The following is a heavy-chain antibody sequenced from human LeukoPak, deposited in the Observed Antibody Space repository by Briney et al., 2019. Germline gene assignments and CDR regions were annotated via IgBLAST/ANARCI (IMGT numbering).Heavy chain of an antibody. CDR1: GYSFTSYW. D-gene: IGHD3-10*01. CDR2: IDPSDSYT. J-gene: IGHJ4*02. CDR3: ARSITMVRGVLTYYLDY. Sequence: PGESLKISCKGSGYSFTSYWISWVRQMPGKGLEWMGRIDPSDSYTNYSPSFQGHVTISADKSISTAYLQWSSLKASDTAMYYCARSITMVRGVLTYYLDYWGQGTLVTVSS. V-gene: IGHV5-10-1*01.